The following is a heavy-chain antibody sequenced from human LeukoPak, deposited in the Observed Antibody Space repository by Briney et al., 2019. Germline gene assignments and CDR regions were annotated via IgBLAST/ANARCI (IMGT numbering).Heavy chain of an antibody. Sequence: SETLSLTCAVYGGSFSGYYWSWIRQPPGKGLEWIGEINHSGSTNHNPSLKSRVTMSVDTSKNQFSLKLSSVTAADTAVYYCAITAPYYYDSSGYYKDHAFDIWGQGTMVTVSS. CDR2: INHSGST. V-gene: IGHV4-34*01. D-gene: IGHD3-22*01. J-gene: IGHJ3*02. CDR3: AITAPYYYDSSGYYKDHAFDI. CDR1: GGSFSGYY.